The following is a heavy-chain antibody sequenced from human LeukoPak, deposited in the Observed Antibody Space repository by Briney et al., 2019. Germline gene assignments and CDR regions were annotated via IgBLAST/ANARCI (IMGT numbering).Heavy chain of an antibody. Sequence: GGSLRLSCAASGFSFSNYAMDWVRRAPGKGLEWVSTIGASVSNTNYADSVKGRFTISRDNSKNTLSLQMSSLKVEDTAVYYCARRSGGTCDYWGQGTLVTVSP. CDR1: GFSFSNYA. D-gene: IGHD1-1*01. J-gene: IGHJ4*02. CDR2: IGASVSNT. V-gene: IGHV3-23*01. CDR3: ARRSGGTCDY.